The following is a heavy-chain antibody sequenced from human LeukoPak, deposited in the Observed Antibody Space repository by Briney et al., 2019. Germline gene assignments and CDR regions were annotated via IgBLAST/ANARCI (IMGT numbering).Heavy chain of an antibody. Sequence: GGSLRLSCAASGFNFDSYTMTWVREAPGEGLEWVSSISNGSIHIYYADSMKGRFTISRDNAKSTLYLQMNSLRAEDTAVYYCARFLTVAVVPQRVDCWGQGTLVTVSS. V-gene: IGHV3-21*01. CDR1: GFNFDSYT. J-gene: IGHJ4*02. CDR3: ARFLTVAVVPQRVDC. D-gene: IGHD6-19*01. CDR2: ISNGSIHI.